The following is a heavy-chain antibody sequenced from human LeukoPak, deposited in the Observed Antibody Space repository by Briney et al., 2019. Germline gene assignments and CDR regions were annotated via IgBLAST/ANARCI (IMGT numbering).Heavy chain of an antibody. V-gene: IGHV4-34*01. CDR1: GGSFSDYY. D-gene: IGHD2-2*01. CDR3: ARGSSFPGDIVVVPAAQGYYYYMDV. CDR2: INHSGST. Sequence: SETLSLTCAVYGGSFSDYYWSWIRQPPGKGLEWIGEINHSGSTNYNPSLKSRVTISVDTSKNQFSLKLSSVTAADTAVYYCARGSSFPGDIVVVPAAQGYYYYMDVWGKGTTVTVSS. J-gene: IGHJ6*03.